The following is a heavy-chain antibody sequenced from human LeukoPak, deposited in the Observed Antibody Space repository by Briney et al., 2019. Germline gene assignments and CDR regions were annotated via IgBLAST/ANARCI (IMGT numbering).Heavy chain of an antibody. Sequence: SVKVSCKASGGTFSSDYITWVRQAPGQGLEWMGGIIPSFRKPNWSKKFRGRVTLTVDESTSTAYMELSSLRSEDKAVYYCAREGLFTMVRRGTLDNWGQGTLVTVSS. CDR2: IIPSFRKP. CDR1: GGTFSSDY. J-gene: IGHJ4*02. CDR3: AREGLFTMVRRGTLDN. D-gene: IGHD3-10*01. V-gene: IGHV1-69*13.